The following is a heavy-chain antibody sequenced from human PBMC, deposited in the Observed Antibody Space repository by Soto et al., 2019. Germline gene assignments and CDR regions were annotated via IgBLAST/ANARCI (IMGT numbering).Heavy chain of an antibody. V-gene: IGHV1-69*12. CDR2: IIPIFGTA. D-gene: IGHD2-2*01. Sequence: QVQLVQSGAEVKKPGSSVKVSCKASGGTFSSYAISWVRQAPGQGLEWMGGIIPIFGTANYAQKFQGRVTVYADESPSTAYMELISLRSEDTAVYYCAGGYIVLVPAAMAYYSYGMDVWGHGPTVTVSS. CDR3: AGGYIVLVPAAMAYYSYGMDV. J-gene: IGHJ6*02. CDR1: GGTFSSYA.